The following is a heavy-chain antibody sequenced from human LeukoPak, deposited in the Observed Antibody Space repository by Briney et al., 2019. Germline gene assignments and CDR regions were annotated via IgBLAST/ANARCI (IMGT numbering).Heavy chain of an antibody. CDR2: ISSSSSYI. J-gene: IGHJ4*02. D-gene: IGHD5-12*01. V-gene: IGHV3-21*01. Sequence: GGSLRLSCAASGFTFSSYSMNWVRQAPGKGLEWVSSISSSSSYIYYADSVKGRFTIPRDNAKNSLYLQMNSLRAEDTAVYYCARDSIVATIPDYWGQGTLVTVSS. CDR1: GFTFSSYS. CDR3: ARDSIVATIPDY.